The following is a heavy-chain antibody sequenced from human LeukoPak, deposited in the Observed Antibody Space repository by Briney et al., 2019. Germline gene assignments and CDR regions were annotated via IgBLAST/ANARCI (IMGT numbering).Heavy chain of an antibody. D-gene: IGHD6-19*01. J-gene: IGHJ5*02. CDR2: ISGSGYST. CDR3: AKDLRGSGWLNWFDP. CDR1: GFTFSSYA. Sequence: PGGSLRLSCAASGFTFSSYAMSWVRQAPGKGLEWVSAISGSGYSTYYADSVKGRFTISRDNSKNTLFLQMNSLRAEDTAVYYCAKDLRGSGWLNWFDPWGQGTLVTVSS. V-gene: IGHV3-23*01.